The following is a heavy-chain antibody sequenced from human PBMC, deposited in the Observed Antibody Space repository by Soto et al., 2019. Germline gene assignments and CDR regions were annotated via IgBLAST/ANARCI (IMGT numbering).Heavy chain of an antibody. D-gene: IGHD6-19*01. CDR1: GGSISSGGYY. Sequence: QVQLQESGPGLVKPSQTLSLTCTVSGGSISSGGYYWSWIRQHPGKGLEWIGYIYYSGSTYYNPSLQSRVTISVDTSKNQFSLKLSSVTAADTAVYYCARCFRSGLEWFDPWGQGTLVTVSS. CDR2: IYYSGST. V-gene: IGHV4-31*03. J-gene: IGHJ5*02. CDR3: ARCFRSGLEWFDP.